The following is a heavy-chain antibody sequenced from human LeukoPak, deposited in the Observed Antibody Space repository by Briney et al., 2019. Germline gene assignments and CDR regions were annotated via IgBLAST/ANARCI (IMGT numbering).Heavy chain of an antibody. D-gene: IGHD2-21*02. V-gene: IGHV4-4*02. CDR2: IYHSGST. Sequence: SETLSLTCAVSGDSISSSHWWSWVRQPPGKGLEWIGEIYHSGSTNYNPSLKGRVTISVDKSKNQFSLKLSSVTAADTAVYYCARSYCGGDCLTPFFDYWGQETLVTVSS. J-gene: IGHJ4*02. CDR1: GDSISSSHW. CDR3: ARSYCGGDCLTPFFDY.